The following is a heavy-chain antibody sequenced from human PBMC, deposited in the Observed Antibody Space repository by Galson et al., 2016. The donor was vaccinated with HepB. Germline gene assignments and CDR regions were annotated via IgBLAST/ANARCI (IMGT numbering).Heavy chain of an antibody. CDR2: MHHNGNT. V-gene: IGHV4-38-2*02. CDR3: AREHWGHTIPDL. Sequence: ETLSLTCTASGYSISSGFNWGWIRAAPGKGLEWIGSMHHNGNTFCNPSVRSRVTISIDMSKNQFSLNLTSVTAADTAIYYCAREHWGHTIPDLWGQGTLVTVPS. CDR1: GYSISSGFN. D-gene: IGHD3-3*01. J-gene: IGHJ5*02.